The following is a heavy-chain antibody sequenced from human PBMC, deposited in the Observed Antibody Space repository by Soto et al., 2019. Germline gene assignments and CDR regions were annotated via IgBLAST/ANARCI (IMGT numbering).Heavy chain of an antibody. D-gene: IGHD6-6*01. V-gene: IGHV3-30*18. J-gene: IGHJ4*02. CDR3: AKDQDSSSSSGFDY. Sequence: AGGSLRLSCAASAFTFSSFDMYWVRRAPGTGLEWVSAISYDGSRTYYADSVKGRFTISRDNSKNTLDLQMNSLRAEDTAVYYCAKDQDSSSSSGFDYWGQGTLVTVSS. CDR1: AFTFSSFD. CDR2: ISYDGSRT.